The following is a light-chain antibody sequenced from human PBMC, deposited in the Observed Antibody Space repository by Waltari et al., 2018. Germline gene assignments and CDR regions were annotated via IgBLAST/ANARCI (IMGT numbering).Light chain of an antibody. CDR2: GAS. CDR1: QSVGRT. Sequence: EIVLTQSPGTLPVSPGERATLSCRASQSVGRTVAWYQQKPGQAPRLLIYGASSRATGIPDRFSGSGSGTDFSLTISRLEPEDFAVYYCQHYVRLPVTFGQGTKVEIK. J-gene: IGKJ1*01. V-gene: IGKV3-20*01. CDR3: QHYVRLPVT.